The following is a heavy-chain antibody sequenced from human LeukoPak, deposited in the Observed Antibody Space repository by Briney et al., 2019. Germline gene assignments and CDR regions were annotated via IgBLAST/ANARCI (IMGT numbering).Heavy chain of an antibody. J-gene: IGHJ5*02. D-gene: IGHD2-2*01. V-gene: IGHV3-30*03. CDR1: GFTFNNYG. CDR3: ARTGGRYCSSTSCYPYRSWFDP. Sequence: PGGSLRLSCAASGFTFNNYGIHWVRQAPGKGLEWVAVISYDGNNKYYADSVKGRFTLSRDNSKNTLYLQMNSLRAEDTAVYYCARTGGRYCSSTSCYPYRSWFDPWGQGTLVTVSS. CDR2: ISYDGNNK.